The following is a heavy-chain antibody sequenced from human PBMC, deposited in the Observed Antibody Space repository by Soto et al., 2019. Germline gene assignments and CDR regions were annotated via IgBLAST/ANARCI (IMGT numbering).Heavy chain of an antibody. CDR1: GFTFSSYA. D-gene: IGHD2-15*01. Sequence: PGGSLRLSCAASGFTFSSYAMSWVRQAPGKGLEWVSAISGSGGSTYYADSVKGRFTISRDNSKNTLYLQMNSLRAEDTAVFYFAKDIVVVVAAFDAFDIWGQGTMVTVSS. V-gene: IGHV3-23*01. J-gene: IGHJ3*02. CDR2: ISGSGGST. CDR3: AKDIVVVVAAFDAFDI.